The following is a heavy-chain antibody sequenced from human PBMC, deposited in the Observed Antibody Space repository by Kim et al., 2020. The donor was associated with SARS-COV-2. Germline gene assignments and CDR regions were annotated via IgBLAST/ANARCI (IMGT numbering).Heavy chain of an antibody. J-gene: IGHJ6*02. CDR3: AGGVIWLQWPLSRYYGMDV. CDR2: IYHSGST. CDR1: GGSISSSNW. V-gene: IGHV4-4*02. Sequence: SETLSLTCAVSGGSISSSNWWSWVRQPPGKGLEWIGEIYHSGSTNYNPSLKSRVTISVDKSKNQFSLKLSSVTAADTAVYYCAGGVIWLQWPLSRYYGMDVWGQGTTVTVSS. D-gene: IGHD5-12*01.